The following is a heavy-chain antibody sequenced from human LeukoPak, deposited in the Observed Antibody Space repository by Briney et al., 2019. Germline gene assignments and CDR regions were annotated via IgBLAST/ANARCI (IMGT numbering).Heavy chain of an antibody. D-gene: IGHD6-6*01. J-gene: IGHJ4*02. CDR1: GGSISSGSNY. Sequence: SETLSLTCSVSGGSISSGSNYWSWIRQPPGKGLEWIGEINHSGSTNYNPSLKSRVTISVDTSKNQFSLKLSSVTAADTAVYYCARGGRSWTYSSSSPRHFDYWGQGTLVTVSS. CDR3: ARGGRSWTYSSSSPRHFDY. V-gene: IGHV4-39*07. CDR2: INHSGST.